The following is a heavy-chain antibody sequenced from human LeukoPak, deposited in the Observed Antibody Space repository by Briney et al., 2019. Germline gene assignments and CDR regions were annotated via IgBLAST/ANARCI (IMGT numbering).Heavy chain of an antibody. CDR2: IYYSGST. CDR1: GGSISSGGYS. Sequence: SQTLSLTCTVSGGSISSGGYSWRWIRQHPGKGLEWIGYIYYSGSTYYNPSLKSRATISVDTSKNQFSLKLSSVTAADTAVYYCARGGLVPAAIHSPTSYYFDYWGQGTLVTVSS. D-gene: IGHD2-2*02. V-gene: IGHV4-31*03. J-gene: IGHJ4*02. CDR3: ARGGLVPAAIHSPTSYYFDY.